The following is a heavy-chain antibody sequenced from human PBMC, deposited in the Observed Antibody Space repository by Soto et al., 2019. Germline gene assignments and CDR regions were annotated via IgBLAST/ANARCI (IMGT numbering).Heavy chain of an antibody. J-gene: IGHJ6*02. D-gene: IGHD5-12*01. CDR1: GYTFTSYG. CDR3: ARDSSGYDSYYYYYGMDV. Sequence: ASVKVSCKASGYTFTSYGISWVRQAPGQGLEWMGWISAYNGNTNYAQKLQGRVTMTTDTSTSTAYMELRSLRSDDTAVYYCARDSSGYDSYYYYYGMDVWGQGTTVTSP. V-gene: IGHV1-18*01. CDR2: ISAYNGNT.